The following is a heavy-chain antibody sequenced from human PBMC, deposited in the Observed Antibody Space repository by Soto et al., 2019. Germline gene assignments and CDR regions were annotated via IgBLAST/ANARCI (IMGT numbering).Heavy chain of an antibody. D-gene: IGHD6-19*01. CDR3: TTRIAVAGTIGGYFDY. CDR1: GFTFSGSA. CDR2: IRSKANSYAT. J-gene: IGHJ4*02. Sequence: PGGSLRLSCAASGFTFSGSAMHWVRQASGKGLEWVGRIRSKANSYATAYAASVKGRFTISRDDSKNTAYLQMNSLKTEDTAVYYCTTRIAVAGTIGGYFDYWGQGTLVTVSS. V-gene: IGHV3-73*01.